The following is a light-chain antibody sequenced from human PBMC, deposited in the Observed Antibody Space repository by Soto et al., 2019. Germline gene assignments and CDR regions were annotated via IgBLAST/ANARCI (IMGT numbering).Light chain of an antibody. CDR1: QSVGNNY. J-gene: IGKJ4*01. CDR3: QQYGSTPLT. Sequence: EIVLTQSPGTLSLSPGERATLSCRASQSVGNNYLVWYQPKPGQAPRFLMSDASTRATGIPDRFSGSGSGTDFTLTISRLETADFAVYYCQQYGSTPLTFGGGTKVEIK. CDR2: DAS. V-gene: IGKV3-20*01.